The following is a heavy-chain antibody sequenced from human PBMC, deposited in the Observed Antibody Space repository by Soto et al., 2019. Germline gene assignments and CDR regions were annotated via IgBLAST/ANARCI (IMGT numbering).Heavy chain of an antibody. D-gene: IGHD6-19*01. CDR3: VKDFIAVAGKGFFDS. CDR1: GFTFSNFA. J-gene: IGHJ4*02. Sequence: VQLLESGGGLIPPGGSLRLSCAPSGFTFSNFAMGWVRQAPGKGLEWISHITGAGRTTYADSVKGRFTISRDNFKNTLYLQMDSRRAEDTARYYCVKDFIAVAGKGFFDSWGQGALVTVSS. CDR2: ITGAGRTT. V-gene: IGHV3-23*01.